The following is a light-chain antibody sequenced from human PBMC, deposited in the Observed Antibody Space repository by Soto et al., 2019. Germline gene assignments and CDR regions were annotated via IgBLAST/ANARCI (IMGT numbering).Light chain of an antibody. Sequence: QSALAQPTSVSGSPGQSIAISCTGTSSDVGGYNYVSWHQQHPGKAPKVLISVVSNRPSGVSNRFSGSKSGNTASLTISGLEAEDEAFYYCSSYRRTTFPHVVFGGGTQLTVL. V-gene: IGLV2-14*01. CDR2: VVS. J-gene: IGLJ2*01. CDR1: SSDVGGYNY. CDR3: SSYRRTTFPHVV.